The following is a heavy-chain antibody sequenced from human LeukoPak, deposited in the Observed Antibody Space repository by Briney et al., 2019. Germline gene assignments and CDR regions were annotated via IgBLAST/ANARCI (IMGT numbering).Heavy chain of an antibody. CDR1: GFTFSSYW. V-gene: IGHV3-7*01. J-gene: IGHJ3*02. Sequence: GGSLRLSCAASGFTFSSYWMSWVRQAPGKGLEWVANIKQDGSEKYYVDSVKGRFTISRDNAKNSLYLQMNSLRAEDTAVYYCARVLSVLLWFGESDAFDIWGQGAMVTVSS. D-gene: IGHD3-10*01. CDR3: ARVLSVLLWFGESDAFDI. CDR2: IKQDGSEK.